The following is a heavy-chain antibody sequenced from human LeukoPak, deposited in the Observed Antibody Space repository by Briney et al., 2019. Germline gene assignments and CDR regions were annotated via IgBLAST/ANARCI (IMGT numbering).Heavy chain of an antibody. CDR1: GGSISSSNW. CDR3: ASSSIAAREYFDY. CDR2: IYHSGST. J-gene: IGHJ4*02. D-gene: IGHD6-6*01. Sequence: SGTLSLTCAVSGGSISSSNWWSWVRQPPGKGLEWIGEIYHSGSTNYNPSLKSRVTISVDKSKNQFSLKLSSVTAADTAVYYCASSSIAAREYFDYWGQGTLVTVSS. V-gene: IGHV4-4*02.